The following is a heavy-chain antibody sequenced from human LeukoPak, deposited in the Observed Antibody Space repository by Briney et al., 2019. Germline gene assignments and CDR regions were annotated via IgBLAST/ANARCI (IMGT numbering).Heavy chain of an antibody. D-gene: IGHD4-17*01. CDR2: IYPGDSDS. J-gene: IGHJ4*02. CDR3: ARLPYYDYGDYALDY. V-gene: IGHV5-51*01. Sequence: GESLKISCKGSGYSFTSYWIGWVRQMPGKGLEWMGIIYPGDSDSRYSPSFQGQVTISADKSISTAYLQWSSLKASDTAMYYCARLPYYDYGDYALDYWGQGTLVTVSS. CDR1: GYSFTSYW.